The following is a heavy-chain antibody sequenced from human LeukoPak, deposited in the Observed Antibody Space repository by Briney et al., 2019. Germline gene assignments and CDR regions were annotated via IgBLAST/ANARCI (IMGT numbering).Heavy chain of an antibody. CDR3: ARALRGYSYGYSDY. J-gene: IGHJ4*02. V-gene: IGHV4-34*01. D-gene: IGHD5-18*01. CDR2: INHSGST. CDR1: GGSFSGYY. Sequence: SSETLSLTCAVYGGSFSGYYWSWIRQPPGKGPEWIGEINHSGSTTYNPSLKSRVTISVDTSKNQFSLKLSSVTAADTAVYYCARALRGYSYGYSDYWGQGTLVTASS.